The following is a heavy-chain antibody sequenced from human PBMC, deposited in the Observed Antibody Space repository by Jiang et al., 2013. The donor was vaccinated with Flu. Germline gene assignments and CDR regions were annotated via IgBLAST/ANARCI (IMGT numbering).Heavy chain of an antibody. D-gene: IGHD6-13*01. J-gene: IGHJ3*02. CDR1: GYTFTSYY. CDR2: INPSGGST. Sequence: SGAEVKKPGASVKVSCKASGYTFTSYYMHWVRQAPGQGLEWMGIINPSGGSTSYAQKFQGRVTMTRDTSTSTVYMELSSLRSEDTAVYYCARDDRTSSSPGYTGQAFDIWGQGTMVTVSS. V-gene: IGHV1-46*01. CDR3: ARDDRTSSSPGYTGQAFDI.